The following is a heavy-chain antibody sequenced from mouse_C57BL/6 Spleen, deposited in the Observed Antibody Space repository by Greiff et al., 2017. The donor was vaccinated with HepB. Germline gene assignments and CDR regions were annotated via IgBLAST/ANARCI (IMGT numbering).Heavy chain of an antibody. D-gene: IGHD2-1*01. J-gene: IGHJ2*01. V-gene: IGHV14-4*01. CDR3: TRTIYYGNYDY. CDR2: IDPENGDT. Sequence: VQLQQSGAELVRPGASVKLSCTASGFNIKDDYMHWVKQRPEQGLEWIGWIDPENGDTEYASKFQGKATITADTSSNTAYLQLSSLTSEDTAVYYCTRTIYYGNYDYWGQGTTLTVSS. CDR1: GFNIKDDY.